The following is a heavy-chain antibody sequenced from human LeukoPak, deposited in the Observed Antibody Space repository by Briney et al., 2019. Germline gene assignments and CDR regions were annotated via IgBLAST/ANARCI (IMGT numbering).Heavy chain of an antibody. Sequence: GGSLRLSCAASGFTFDDYAMHWVRQAPGKGLEWVSGISCNSGSIGYADSVKGRFTISRDNAKNSLYLQMNSLRAEDTALYYCAKDIFLRFGELSSCFDYWGQGTLVTVSS. D-gene: IGHD3-10*01. CDR3: AKDIFLRFGELSSCFDY. V-gene: IGHV3-9*01. CDR1: GFTFDDYA. J-gene: IGHJ4*02. CDR2: ISCNSGSI.